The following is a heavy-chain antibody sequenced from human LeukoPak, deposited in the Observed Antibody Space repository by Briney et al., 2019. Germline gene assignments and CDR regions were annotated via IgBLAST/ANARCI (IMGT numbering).Heavy chain of an antibody. D-gene: IGHD3-9*01. CDR3: ATSILTGYYQYYYYYYMDV. CDR2: IYYSGST. V-gene: IGHV4-59*01. CDR1: GGSISSYY. J-gene: IGHJ6*03. Sequence: SETLSLTCTVSGGSISSYYWSWIRQPPGKGLDWIGYIYYSGSTNYNPSLTSRVTISVDTSKNQLSLKLSSVTAADTAVYYCATSILTGYYQYYYYYYMDVWGKGTTVTVSS.